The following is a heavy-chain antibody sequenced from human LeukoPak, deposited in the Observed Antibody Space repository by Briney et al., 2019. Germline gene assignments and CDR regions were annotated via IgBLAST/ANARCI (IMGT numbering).Heavy chain of an antibody. CDR2: IYHSGST. V-gene: IGHV4-30-2*01. CDR1: GGSISSGGYY. J-gene: IGHJ4*02. Sequence: SETLSLTCTVSGGSISSGGYYWSWIRQPPGKGLEWIGYIYHSGSTYYNPSLKSRVTISVDRSKNQFSLKLSSVTAADTAVYYCARITVTTGGFDYWGQGTLVTVPS. CDR3: ARITVTTGGFDY. D-gene: IGHD4-17*01.